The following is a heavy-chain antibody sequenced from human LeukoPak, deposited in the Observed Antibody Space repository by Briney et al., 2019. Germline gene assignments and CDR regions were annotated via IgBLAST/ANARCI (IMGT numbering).Heavy chain of an antibody. J-gene: IGHJ4*02. CDR2: ISGSGGST. CDR1: GFTFSSYA. Sequence: GGSLRLSCAASGFTFSSYAMSWVRQAPGKGLEWVSAISGSGGSTYYADPVKGRFTISRDNSKNTLYLQMNSLRAEDTAVYYCAKEGIAMVWPIIDYWGQGTLVTVSS. D-gene: IGHD5-18*01. CDR3: AKEGIAMVWPIIDY. V-gene: IGHV3-23*01.